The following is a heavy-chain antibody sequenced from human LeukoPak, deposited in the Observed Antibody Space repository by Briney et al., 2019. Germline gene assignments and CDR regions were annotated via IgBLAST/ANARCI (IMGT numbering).Heavy chain of an antibody. V-gene: IGHV3-64D*09. CDR1: GFTFSRYA. CDR2: MSGNGGRT. CDR3: ARSLSWSGYDI. J-gene: IGHJ4*02. Sequence: PGGSLRLSCSGSGFTFSRYAVHWVRQAPGKGLEYVSAMSGNGGRTHYADSVKGRFTISRDNPKKIVYLQMRSLRAGDTAVYYCARSLSWSGYDIWGQGTLVTVSS. D-gene: IGHD3-3*01.